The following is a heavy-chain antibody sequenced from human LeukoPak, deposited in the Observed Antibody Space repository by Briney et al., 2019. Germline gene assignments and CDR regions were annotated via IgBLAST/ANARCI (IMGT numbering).Heavy chain of an antibody. J-gene: IGHJ4*02. V-gene: IGHV4-59*01. Sequence: SETLSLTCTVSGGSISSYYWSWIRQPPGKGLEWIGYIYYSGSTNYNPSLKSRVTISVDTSKNQFSLKLSSVTAADTAVYYCARTDILSGYPYFDYWGQGTLVTVSS. CDR3: ARTDILSGYPYFDY. D-gene: IGHD3-9*01. CDR1: GGSISSYY. CDR2: IYYSGST.